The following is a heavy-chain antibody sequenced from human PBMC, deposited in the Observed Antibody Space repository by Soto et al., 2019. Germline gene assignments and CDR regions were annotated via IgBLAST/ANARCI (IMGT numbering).Heavy chain of an antibody. CDR3: ARWDGYGNV. Sequence: EVQLLESGGGLVQPGGSLRLSCAASGFSFSTYSMAWVRQTPGKGLAWVSGLSGGGSNTFYADSAQGRFTISVDNSKNTVYLQMNSLRVEDTAVYYCARWDGYGNVWGQGTLVTVSS. D-gene: IGHD4-4*01. J-gene: IGHJ4*02. V-gene: IGHV3-23*01. CDR2: LSGGGSNT. CDR1: GFSFSTYS.